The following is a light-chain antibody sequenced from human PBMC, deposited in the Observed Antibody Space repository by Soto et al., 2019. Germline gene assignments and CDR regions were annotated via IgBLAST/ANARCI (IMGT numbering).Light chain of an antibody. CDR2: EAS. CDR1: QSIRKN. Sequence: ELVLSQSPATLSVSPGERATLSCRASQSIRKNLAWYQQKPGQAPTLLIYEASTRATGVPARFSGSGSGTEFTLTISSLQSEDFAIYYCQQRSNWPRFTFGPGTKVDIK. CDR3: QQRSNWPRFT. J-gene: IGKJ3*01. V-gene: IGKV3-15*01.